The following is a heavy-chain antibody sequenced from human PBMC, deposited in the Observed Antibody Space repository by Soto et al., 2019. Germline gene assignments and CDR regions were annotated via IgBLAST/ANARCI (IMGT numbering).Heavy chain of an antibody. CDR1: GYTFTSYG. CDR2: ISAYNGNT. J-gene: IGHJ5*02. V-gene: IGHV1-18*01. Sequence: ASVKVSCTASGYTFTSYGISWVRQAPGQGLEWMGWISAYNGNTNYAQKLQGRVTMTTDTSTSTAYLELRSLRSDDTAVYYCARVEQYDFWSGYQSNWFDPWGQGTLVTVS. D-gene: IGHD3-3*01. CDR3: ARVEQYDFWSGYQSNWFDP.